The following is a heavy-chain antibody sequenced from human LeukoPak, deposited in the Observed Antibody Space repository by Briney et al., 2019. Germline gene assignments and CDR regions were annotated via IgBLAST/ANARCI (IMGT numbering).Heavy chain of an antibody. V-gene: IGHV4-34*01. D-gene: IGHD3-22*01. CDR1: GGSFSGYY. Sequence: NPSETLSLTCAVYGGSFSGYYWSWIRQPPGKGLEWIGEINHSGSTNYNPSLKSRVTISVDTSKNQFSLKLSSVTAADTAVYYCARVPYYYDSSGYPRYYFDYWGQGTLVTVSS. J-gene: IGHJ4*02. CDR3: ARVPYYYDSSGYPRYYFDY. CDR2: INHSGST.